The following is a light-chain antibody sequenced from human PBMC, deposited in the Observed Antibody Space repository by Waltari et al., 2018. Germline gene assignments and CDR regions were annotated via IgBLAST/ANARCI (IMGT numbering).Light chain of an antibody. J-gene: IGKJ4*01. CDR3: RQCSDWLT. Sequence: EVVLTQSPATLSLSPGDRATLSCRASQSVSTYLAWYQQIPGQAPRLLIYDASTRAAGIPARFSGSGSGTEFTLTISSLEPEDFAIYYCRQCSDWLTFGGGTQVEIK. CDR1: QSVSTY. V-gene: IGKV3-11*01. CDR2: DAS.